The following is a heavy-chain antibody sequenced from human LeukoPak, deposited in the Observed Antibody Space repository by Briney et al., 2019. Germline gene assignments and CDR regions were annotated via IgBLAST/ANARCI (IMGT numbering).Heavy chain of an antibody. Sequence: SETLSLTCTVSGVSISSGDYYWSWIRQPAGKGLDWIGRIYTSGSTNYNPSLKSRVTMSLDTSKNQFSLKLRSVTAADTAVYYCTRGASPGGMDVWGQGTTVTVSS. J-gene: IGHJ6*02. CDR3: TRGASPGGMDV. CDR2: IYTSGST. CDR1: GVSISSGDYY. V-gene: IGHV4-61*02. D-gene: IGHD2-2*01.